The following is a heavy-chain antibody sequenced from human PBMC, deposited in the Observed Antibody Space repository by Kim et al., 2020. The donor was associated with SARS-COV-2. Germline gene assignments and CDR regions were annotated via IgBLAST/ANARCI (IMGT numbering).Heavy chain of an antibody. J-gene: IGHJ4*02. Sequence: SETLSLTCAVYGGSFSGYYWSWIRQPPGKGLEWIGEINHSGSTNYNPSLKSRVTISVDTSKNQFSLKLSSVTAADTAVYYCARVGRANYYDSSGYYYWGQGTLVTVSS. CDR1: GGSFSGYY. V-gene: IGHV4-34*01. CDR2: INHSGST. CDR3: ARVGRANYYDSSGYYY. D-gene: IGHD3-22*01.